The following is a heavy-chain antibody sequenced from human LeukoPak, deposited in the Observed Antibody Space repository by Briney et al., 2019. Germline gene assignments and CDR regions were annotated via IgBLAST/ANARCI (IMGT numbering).Heavy chain of an antibody. CDR3: ARSSIAARSNWFDP. CDR1: GFTVSSNY. Sequence: PGGSLRLSCAASGFTVSSNYMSRVRQAPGKGLEWVSVIYSGGSTYYADSVKGRFTISRDNSKNTLYLQMNSLRAEDTAVYYCARSSIAARSNWFDPWGQGTLVTVSS. CDR2: IYSGGST. D-gene: IGHD6-6*01. J-gene: IGHJ5*02. V-gene: IGHV3-53*01.